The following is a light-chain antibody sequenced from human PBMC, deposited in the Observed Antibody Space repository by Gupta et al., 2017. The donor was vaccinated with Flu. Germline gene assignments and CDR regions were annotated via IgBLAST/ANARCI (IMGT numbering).Light chain of an antibody. V-gene: IGLV2-11*01. Sequence: QSALTQPRSVSGSPGPSVTNSCTVTSSDVGGYNYVSWYQQHPGKAPKLMIYDVSNRPSGVPDRFSGSKSGNTSSLTISGLQAEDEADYYCCSYAGSYPVVFGGGIKLTVL. J-gene: IGLJ2*01. CDR1: SSDVGGYNY. CDR2: DVS. CDR3: CSYAGSYPVV.